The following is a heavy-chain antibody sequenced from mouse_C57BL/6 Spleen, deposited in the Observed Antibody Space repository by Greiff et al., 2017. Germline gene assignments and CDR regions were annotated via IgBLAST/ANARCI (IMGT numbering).Heavy chain of an antibody. CDR2: TGWDDDK. J-gene: IGHJ2*01. CDR3: ARIKSITTVEAGDY. D-gene: IGHD1-1*01. V-gene: IGHV8-8*01. Sequence: QVTLKQCGPGILQPSQTLSLTCTFSGFSLSTVGMGVGWLRQPPGKGLEWLAHTGWDDDKYYNPALKSRPTISKDTSKTQVFLQIANVDTADTATYYSARIKSITTVEAGDYWGQGTTLTVSS. CDR1: GFSLSTVGMG.